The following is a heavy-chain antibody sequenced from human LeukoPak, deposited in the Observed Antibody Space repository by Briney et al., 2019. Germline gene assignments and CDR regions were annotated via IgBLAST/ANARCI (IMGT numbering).Heavy chain of an antibody. J-gene: IGHJ4*02. Sequence: GGSLRLSCAASGFTFSSYSMNWVRQAPGKGLEWVSYISSSSSTIYYADSVKGRFTISRDDAKNSLYLQMNSLRAEDTAVYYRARTNYDILTGLFDDYWGQGTLVTVSS. V-gene: IGHV3-48*04. CDR3: ARTNYDILTGLFDDY. D-gene: IGHD3-9*01. CDR1: GFTFSSYS. CDR2: ISSSSSTI.